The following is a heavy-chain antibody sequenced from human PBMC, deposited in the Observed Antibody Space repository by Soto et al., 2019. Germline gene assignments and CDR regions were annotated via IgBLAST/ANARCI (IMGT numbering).Heavy chain of an antibody. CDR2: INHSGST. Sequence: ETLSLTCAVYGGSFSGYYWSWIRQPPGKGLEWIGEINHSGSTNYNPSLKSRVTISVDTSKNQFSLKLSSVTAADTAVYYCAREGRAKPAIVDTAMVEGPNDAFDIWGQGTMVTVSS. D-gene: IGHD5-18*01. V-gene: IGHV4-34*01. J-gene: IGHJ3*02. CDR1: GGSFSGYY. CDR3: AREGRAKPAIVDTAMVEGPNDAFDI.